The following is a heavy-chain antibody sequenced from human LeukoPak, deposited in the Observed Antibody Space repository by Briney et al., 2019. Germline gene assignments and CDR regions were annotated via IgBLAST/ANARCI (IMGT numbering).Heavy chain of an antibody. CDR1: GGSMSSGAYY. J-gene: IGHJ5*02. V-gene: IGHV4-31*09. CDR2: IYYSGST. CDR3: ATVASVFYDSSGSEA. Sequence: PSETLSLTCTVSGGSMSSGAYYWSWIRQHSGKGLECIGYIYYSGSTYYNPSLKSRVTISVDKSKNQFSLKLSSVTAADTAVYYCATVASVFYDSSGSEAWGQGTLVTVSS. D-gene: IGHD3-22*01.